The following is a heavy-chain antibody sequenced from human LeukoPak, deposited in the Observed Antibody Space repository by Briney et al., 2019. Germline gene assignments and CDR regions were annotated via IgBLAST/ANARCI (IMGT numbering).Heavy chain of an antibody. D-gene: IGHD3-10*01. J-gene: IGHJ3*02. Sequence: SETLSLTSTVSGVSISSYYWSWIRQPPGKGPEWIGYIYTSGSTNYNPSLKGRVTISVDTSKNQFSLKLSPVTAADTAVYYCAILNEITMVRGVSSDAFDIWGQGTMVTVSS. CDR2: IYTSGST. CDR1: GVSISSYY. V-gene: IGHV4-4*09. CDR3: AILNEITMVRGVSSDAFDI.